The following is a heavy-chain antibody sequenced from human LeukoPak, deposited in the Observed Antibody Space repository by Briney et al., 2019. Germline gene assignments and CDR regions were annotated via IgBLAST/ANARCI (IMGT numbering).Heavy chain of an antibody. D-gene: IGHD6-13*01. V-gene: IGHV4-34*01. CDR2: INHSGST. Sequence: SETLSLTCAVYGGSFSGYYWSWIRQPPGKGLEWIGEINHSGSTNYNPSLKSRVTISVDTSKNQFSLKLSSVTAADTAVYYCARVLGRYSSSWSPVGYWGQGTLVTVSS. CDR1: GGSFSGYY. CDR3: ARVLGRYSSSWSPVGY. J-gene: IGHJ4*02.